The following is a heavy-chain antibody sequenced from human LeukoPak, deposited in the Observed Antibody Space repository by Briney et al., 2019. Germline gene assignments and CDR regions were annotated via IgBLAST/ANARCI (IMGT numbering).Heavy chain of an antibody. J-gene: IGHJ4*02. CDR1: GFTFDDYA. CDR3: AREGDGYKPAFDY. CDR2: ISSSSSYI. Sequence: SGGSLKLSCAASGFTFDDYAMTWVRQAPGKGLEWVSSISSSSSYIYYADSVKGRFTISRDNAKNSLYLQMNSLRAEDTAVYYCAREGDGYKPAFDYWGQGTLVTVSS. D-gene: IGHD5-12*01. V-gene: IGHV3-21*01.